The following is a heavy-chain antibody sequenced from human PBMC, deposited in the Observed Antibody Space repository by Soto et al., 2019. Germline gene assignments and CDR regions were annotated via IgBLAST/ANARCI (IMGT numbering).Heavy chain of an antibody. J-gene: IGHJ4*02. CDR1: GFTFSSYA. Sequence: QVPLVESGGGVVQPGRSLRLSCAASGFTFSSYAMHWVRQAPGKGLEWVAVISYDGSNKYYADSVKGRFTISRDNSKNTLYLQMNSLRAEDTAVYYCARDCRGGSCYAYWGQGTLVTVSS. CDR3: ARDCRGGSCYAY. V-gene: IGHV3-30-3*01. CDR2: ISYDGSNK. D-gene: IGHD2-15*01.